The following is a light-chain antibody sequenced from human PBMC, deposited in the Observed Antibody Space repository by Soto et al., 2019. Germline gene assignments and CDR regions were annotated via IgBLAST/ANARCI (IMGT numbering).Light chain of an antibody. Sequence: DIVLTQSPGTLSLSPGEIATLSCSASQSVTSNYLAWYQLKPGQAPRLLIYAASNTATGIPDKFSDSGSGTDVTLSISRLEPEDFAVDYCQQYGSTPSITFGQGTRLAIK. J-gene: IGKJ5*01. CDR3: QQYGSTPSIT. V-gene: IGKV3-20*01. CDR1: QSVTSNY. CDR2: AAS.